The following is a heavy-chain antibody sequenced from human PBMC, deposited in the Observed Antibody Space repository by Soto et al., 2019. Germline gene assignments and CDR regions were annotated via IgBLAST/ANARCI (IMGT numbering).Heavy chain of an antibody. Sequence: SETLSLTCTVSGGAISSYYWSWIRQPPGKGLEWIGYIYYSGSTNYNPSLKSRVTISVDTSKNQFSLKLSSVTAADTAVYYCARAFTRSLAYWGQGTLVTVSS. V-gene: IGHV4-59*01. J-gene: IGHJ4*02. CDR2: IYYSGST. CDR3: ARAFTRSLAY. CDR1: GGAISSYY.